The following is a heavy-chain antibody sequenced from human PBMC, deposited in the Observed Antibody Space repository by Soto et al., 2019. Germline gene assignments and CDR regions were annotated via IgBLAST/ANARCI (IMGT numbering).Heavy chain of an antibody. J-gene: IGHJ4*02. D-gene: IGHD4-4*01. Sequence: QVQLMQSGAEVKKPGASVKVSCKASGYTFSSYGIRWVRQAPGQGLEWMGWISGYNGDTNYAEDLQGRVTMTTDTSTSTAYMELRSLRSDDTAVYYCARDWATVNTGGFFDHWGQGTLVTVSS. CDR2: ISGYNGDT. CDR3: ARDWATVNTGGFFDH. CDR1: GYTFSSYG. V-gene: IGHV1-18*01.